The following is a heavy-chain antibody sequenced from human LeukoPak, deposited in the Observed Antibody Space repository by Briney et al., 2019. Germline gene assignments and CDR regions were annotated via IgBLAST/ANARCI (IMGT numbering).Heavy chain of an antibody. CDR3: AKAGIAAAAIPDY. V-gene: IGHV3-23*01. CDR2: ISGSGGST. J-gene: IGHJ4*02. CDR1: GFTFSSYA. D-gene: IGHD6-13*01. Sequence: GGSLRLSCAASGFTFSSYAMSWVRPAPGKGLEWVSAISGSGGSTYYADSAKGRFTISRDNSKNTLYLQMNSLRAEDTAVYYCAKAGIAAAAIPDYWGQGTLVTVSS.